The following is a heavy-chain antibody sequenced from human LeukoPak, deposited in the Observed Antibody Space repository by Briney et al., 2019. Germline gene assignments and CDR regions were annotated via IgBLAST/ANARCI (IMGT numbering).Heavy chain of an antibody. J-gene: IGHJ5*02. CDR3: ARMIPVMITFGGFRPWFDP. CDR2: ISAYNGNT. Sequence: ASVTVSCKASGYTFTSYGISWVRQAPGQGLEWMGWISAYNGNTNYAQKLQGRVTMTTDTSTSTAYMELRSLRSDDTAVYYCARMIPVMITFGGFRPWFDPWGQGTLVTVSS. D-gene: IGHD3-16*01. CDR1: GYTFTSYG. V-gene: IGHV1-18*01.